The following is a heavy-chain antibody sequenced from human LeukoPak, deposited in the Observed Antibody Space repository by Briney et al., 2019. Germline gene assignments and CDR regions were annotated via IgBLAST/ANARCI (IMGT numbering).Heavy chain of an antibody. CDR1: GFTFTSSA. Sequence: ASVKVSCKASGFTFTSSAVQWVRQARGQRLEWIGWIVVGSGNTNYAQKFQERVTITRDTSTSTAYMELRSLRSDDTAVYYCARVLAAAASHWFDPWGQGTLVTVSS. J-gene: IGHJ5*02. D-gene: IGHD6-13*01. CDR2: IVVGSGNT. CDR3: ARVLAAAASHWFDP. V-gene: IGHV1-58*01.